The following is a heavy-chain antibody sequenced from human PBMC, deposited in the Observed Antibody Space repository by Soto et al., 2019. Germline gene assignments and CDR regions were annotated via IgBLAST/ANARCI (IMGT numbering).Heavy chain of an antibody. CDR3: ARYCLYCGAKHYYFDY. V-gene: IGHV4-59*12. CDR1: GGSISSYY. Sequence: SETLSLTCTVSGGSISSYYWSWIRQPPGKGLEWIGYIYYSGSTNYNPSLKSRVTISVDTSKNQFSLKLSSVTAADTAVYYCARYCLYCGAKHYYFDYWGQGTLVTVSS. CDR2: IYYSGST. D-gene: IGHD2-21*01. J-gene: IGHJ4*02.